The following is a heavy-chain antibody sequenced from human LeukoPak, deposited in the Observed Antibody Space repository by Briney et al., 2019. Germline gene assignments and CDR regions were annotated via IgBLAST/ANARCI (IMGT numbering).Heavy chain of an antibody. D-gene: IGHD2-15*01. CDR2: ISYDGSNK. CDR3: AKGEVVVAAGRNYYYGMDV. Sequence: GGSLRLSCAASGFTFSSYAMHWVRQAPGKGLEWVAVISYDGSNKYYADSVKGRFTISRDNSKNTLYLQMNSLRAEDTAVYYCAKGEVVVAAGRNYYYGMDVWGQGTTVTVSS. J-gene: IGHJ6*02. CDR1: GFTFSSYA. V-gene: IGHV3-30-3*01.